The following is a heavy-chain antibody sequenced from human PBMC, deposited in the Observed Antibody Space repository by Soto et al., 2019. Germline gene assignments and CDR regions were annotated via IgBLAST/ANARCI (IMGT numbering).Heavy chain of an antibody. CDR2: IKQDGSEK. Sequence: GGSLSLSCAASGFTFSSYWMSWVRQAPGKGLEWVANIKQDGSEKYYVDSVKGRFTISRDNAKNSLYLQMNSLRAEDTAVYYCAKDLGYDYIWGSPDYWGQGTLVTVSS. CDR1: GFTFSSYW. J-gene: IGHJ4*02. D-gene: IGHD3-16*01. CDR3: AKDLGYDYIWGSPDY. V-gene: IGHV3-7*03.